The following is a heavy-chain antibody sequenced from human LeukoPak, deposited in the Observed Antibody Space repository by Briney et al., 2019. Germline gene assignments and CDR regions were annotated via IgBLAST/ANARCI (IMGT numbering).Heavy chain of an antibody. J-gene: IGHJ5*02. V-gene: IGHV3-7*01. Sequence: GGSLRLYCAASTFTFSSYWMSWVRQATGKGLEWVATIKDDGSEKYYVDSVSGRFTISRDNAKNSLYLQMNSLRAEDTAVYYCARRGTYQNWFDPWGQGTLVTVSS. CDR1: TFTFSSYW. D-gene: IGHD3-16*01. CDR2: IKDDGSEK. CDR3: ARRGTYQNWFDP.